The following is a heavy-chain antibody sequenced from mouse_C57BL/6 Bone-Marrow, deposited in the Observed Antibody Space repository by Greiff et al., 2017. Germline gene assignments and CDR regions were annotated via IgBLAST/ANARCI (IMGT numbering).Heavy chain of an antibody. J-gene: IGHJ2*01. Sequence: QVQLQQSDAELVKPGASVKISCKVSGYTFTDHTIHWMKQRPEQGLEWIGYIYPRDGSTKYNEKFKGKAKLTAVTSASTAYMELSSLTNEDSAVYYCTRPYGSSYSYWGQGTTLTVSS. CDR3: TRPYGSSYSY. CDR1: GYTFTDHT. CDR2: IYPRDGST. V-gene: IGHV1-78*01. D-gene: IGHD1-1*01.